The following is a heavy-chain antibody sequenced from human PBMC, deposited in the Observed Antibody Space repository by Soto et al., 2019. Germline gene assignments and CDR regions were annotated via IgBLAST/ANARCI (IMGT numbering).Heavy chain of an antibody. CDR2: ISYNGGTT. CDR3: AKDVVAVPPTMGFDY. CDR1: GFTLRSYA. D-gene: IGHD2-2*01. Sequence: EVQLLESGGDLVQPGGSLRLSCAASGFTLRSYAMTWVRQAPGKGLEWVSSISYNGGTTYYADSVKGRFTISRDNSKNTLFLQMNSLRAEDTALYYCAKDVVAVPPTMGFDYWGQGTRVTVSS. J-gene: IGHJ4*02. V-gene: IGHV3-23*01.